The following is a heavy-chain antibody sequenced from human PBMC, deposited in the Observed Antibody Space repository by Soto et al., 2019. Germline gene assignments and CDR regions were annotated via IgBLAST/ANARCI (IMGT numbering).Heavy chain of an antibody. Sequence: ASVKVSCKASGFTFTSSAVQWVRQARGQRLEWIGWIVVGSGNTNYAQKFQERVTITRDMSTSTAYMELSSLRSEDTAVYYCARVKIVVVPAAIGPYNWFDPWGQGTLVTVSS. D-gene: IGHD2-2*01. CDR3: ARVKIVVVPAAIGPYNWFDP. CDR2: IVVGSGNT. CDR1: GFTFTSSA. V-gene: IGHV1-58*01. J-gene: IGHJ5*02.